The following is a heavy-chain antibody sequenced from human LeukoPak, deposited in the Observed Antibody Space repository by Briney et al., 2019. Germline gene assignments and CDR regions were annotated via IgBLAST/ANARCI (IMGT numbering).Heavy chain of an antibody. CDR1: GGTFSSYA. D-gene: IGHD6-13*01. J-gene: IGHJ4*02. Sequence: SVKVSCKASGGTFSSYAISWVRQAPGRGLEWMGGIIPIFGTANYAQKFQGRVTITADESTSTAYMELSSLRSEDTAVYYCARDLRGGRRGIAPDWGQGTLVTVSS. CDR2: IIPIFGTA. V-gene: IGHV1-69*13. CDR3: ARDLRGGRRGIAPD.